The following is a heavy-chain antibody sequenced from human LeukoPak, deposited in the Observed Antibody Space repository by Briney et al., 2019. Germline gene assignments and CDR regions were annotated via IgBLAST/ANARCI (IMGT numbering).Heavy chain of an antibody. J-gene: IGHJ6*02. V-gene: IGHV3-9*01. CDR1: GFTFDDYA. CDR2: ISWNSGSI. Sequence: PGRSLRLSCAASGFTFDDYAMPWVRQAPGKGLEWVSGISWNSGSIGYADSVKGRFTISRDNAKNSLYLQMNSLRAEDTALYYCAKENYYDSSGYPPAPYYYYGMDVWGQGTTVTVSS. CDR3: AKENYYDSSGYPPAPYYYYGMDV. D-gene: IGHD3-22*01.